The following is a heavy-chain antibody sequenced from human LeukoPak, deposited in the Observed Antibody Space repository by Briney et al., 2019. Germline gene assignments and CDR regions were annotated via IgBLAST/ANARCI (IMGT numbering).Heavy chain of an antibody. V-gene: IGHV3-23*01. CDR2: ISGSGGST. CDR3: AKSDCASDGCKLLNY. Sequence: GGSLRLSRAASGFTFSSYAMSWVRQAPGKGLEWVSAISGSGGSTYYADSVMGRFTISRDNAKNTLSLQMNSLRAEDTAVYYCAKSDCASDGCKLLNYWGQGTLVTASS. CDR1: GFTFSSYA. D-gene: IGHD3-10*01. J-gene: IGHJ4*02.